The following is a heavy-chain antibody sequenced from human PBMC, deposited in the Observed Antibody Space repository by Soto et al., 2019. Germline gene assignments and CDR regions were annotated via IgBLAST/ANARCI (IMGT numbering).Heavy chain of an antibody. J-gene: IGHJ3*02. D-gene: IGHD4-17*01. CDR3: TTDLGYGDYGWAFDI. CDR2: IKSKTDGGTT. V-gene: IGHV3-15*01. CDR1: GFTFSNAW. Sequence: EVQLVESGGGLVKPGGSLRLSCAASGFTFSNAWMSWVRQAPGKGLEWVGRIKSKTDGGTTDYAAPVKGRFTISRDDSKNTLYLQMNSLKTEDTAVYYCTTDLGYGDYGWAFDIWGQGTMVTVSS.